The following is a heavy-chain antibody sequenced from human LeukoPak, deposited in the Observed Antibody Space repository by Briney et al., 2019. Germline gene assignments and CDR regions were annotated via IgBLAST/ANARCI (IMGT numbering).Heavy chain of an antibody. CDR3: AREPWVPPYYYFGMDV. J-gene: IGHJ6*02. D-gene: IGHD1-26*01. CDR2: IWYDGSNE. Sequence: GGSLRLSCAAFGFTFNNYAMHWVRQAPGKGLRWVAVIWYDGSNEYYADSVKGRFTISRDNSKNTLYLQMNSLRAEDTAVYYCAREPWVPPYYYFGMDVWGQGTTVTVSS. V-gene: IGHV3-33*01. CDR1: GFTFNNYA.